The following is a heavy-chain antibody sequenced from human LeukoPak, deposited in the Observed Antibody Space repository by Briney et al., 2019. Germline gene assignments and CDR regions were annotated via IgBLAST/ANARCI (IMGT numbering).Heavy chain of an antibody. V-gene: IGHV4-59*01. Sequence: PSETLSLTCTVSGGSLSGYYGCWIREPPGKGLWWRGYILDSGITNYNPSLKSRVAISSAASKKQSSCKRNSVTAAATTLYYCARDPTVVVSAKYSYYYGMDVWGKGTPVTVSS. CDR2: ILDSGIT. CDR3: ARDPTVVVSAKYSYYYGMDV. CDR1: GGSLSGYY. D-gene: IGHD2-15*01. J-gene: IGHJ6*04.